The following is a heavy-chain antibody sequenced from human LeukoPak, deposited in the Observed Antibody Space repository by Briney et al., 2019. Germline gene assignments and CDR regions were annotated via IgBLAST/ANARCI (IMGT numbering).Heavy chain of an antibody. Sequence: ASVKVSCKASGYTFTSYDINWVRQATGQGLEWMGWMNPDSGNTGYAQKFQGRVTMTRDTSISTAYMELSSLRSEDTAVYYCATAHSYSSSSFDPWGQGTLVTVSS. D-gene: IGHD6-6*01. J-gene: IGHJ5*02. V-gene: IGHV1-8*01. CDR3: ATAHSYSSSSFDP. CDR1: GYTFTSYD. CDR2: MNPDSGNT.